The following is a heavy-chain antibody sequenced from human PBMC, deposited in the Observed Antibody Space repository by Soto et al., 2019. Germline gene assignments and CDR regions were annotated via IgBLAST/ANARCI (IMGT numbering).Heavy chain of an antibody. CDR1: GFTFSSYG. V-gene: IGHV3-33*01. J-gene: IGHJ5*02. CDR2: IWYDGSNK. Sequence: QVQLVESGGGVVQPGRSLRLSCAASGFTFSSYGMHWVRQAPGKGLEWVAVIWYDGSNKYYADSVKGRFTISRDNSKNRLYMQMNSLRAEATAVYDCARDEPEAGYSVAWGQGTLVTVSS. CDR3: ARDEPEAGYSVA. D-gene: IGHD6-13*01.